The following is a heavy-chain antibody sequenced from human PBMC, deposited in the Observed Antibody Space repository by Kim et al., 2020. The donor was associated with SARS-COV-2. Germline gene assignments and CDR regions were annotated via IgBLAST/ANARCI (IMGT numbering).Heavy chain of an antibody. J-gene: IGHJ4*02. V-gene: IGHV3-30*18. D-gene: IGHD3-3*01. Sequence: GGSLRLSCAASGFTFSSYGMHWVRQAPGKGLEWVAVISYDGSNKYYADSVKGRFTISRDNSKNTLYLQMNSLRAEDTAVYYCAKPRGAYEPIDYFDYWGQGTLVTVSS. CDR3: AKPRGAYEPIDYFDY. CDR1: GFTFSSYG. CDR2: ISYDGSNK.